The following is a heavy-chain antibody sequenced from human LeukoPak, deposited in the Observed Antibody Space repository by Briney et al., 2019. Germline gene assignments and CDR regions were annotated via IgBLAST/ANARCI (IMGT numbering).Heavy chain of an antibody. CDR2: IYTSGST. D-gene: IGHD3-3*01. CDR3: ARDLSWSGYFDY. Sequence: PSETLSLTCTVSGGSISSYYWSWIRQPAGKGLEWIGRIYTSGSTNYNPSLKSRVTMSVDTSKNQFSLKLSSVAAADTAAYYCARDLSWSGYFDYWGQGTLVTVSS. J-gene: IGHJ4*02. V-gene: IGHV4-4*07. CDR1: GGSISSYY.